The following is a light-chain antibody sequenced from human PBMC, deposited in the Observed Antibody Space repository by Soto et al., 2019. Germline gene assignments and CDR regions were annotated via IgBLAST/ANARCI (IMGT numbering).Light chain of an antibody. CDR3: QQFGSSRIYS. CDR1: QSVTSTY. J-gene: IGKJ2*03. Sequence: EILLTQSPGTLSLSPGETATLSCRASQSVTSTYLAWYQQRPGQSPRLIIYGGSTRATGFPDRFSGGGSGTDFTLTISRLEPEDSAVYYCHCQQFGSSRIYSFGQGTKLEI. V-gene: IGKV3-20*01. CDR2: GGS.